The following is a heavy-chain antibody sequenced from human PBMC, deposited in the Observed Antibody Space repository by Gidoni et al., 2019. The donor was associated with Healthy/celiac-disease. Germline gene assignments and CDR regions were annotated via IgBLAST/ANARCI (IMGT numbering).Heavy chain of an antibody. CDR2: VNHSGST. CDR1: GGSFSGYY. Sequence: QVQLQQWGAGLLKPSETLSLTCADYGGSFSGYYWSWIRQPPGKGLERIGEVNHSGSTNYNPSLKSRVTISVDTSKNQFSLKLSAVTAADTAVYYCARGLPTLTTVAKGGYYFDYWGQGTLVTVSS. V-gene: IGHV4-34*01. CDR3: ARGLPTLTTVAKGGYYFDY. J-gene: IGHJ4*02. D-gene: IGHD4-17*01.